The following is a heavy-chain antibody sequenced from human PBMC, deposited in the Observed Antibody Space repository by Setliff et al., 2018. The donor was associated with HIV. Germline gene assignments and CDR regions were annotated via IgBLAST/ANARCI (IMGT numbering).Heavy chain of an antibody. CDR3: ARDCRVGWVFTYGMDV. D-gene: IGHD6-13*01. CDR2: INSDGSST. Sequence: GGSLRLSCAASGFTFSSYWMHWVRQAPGKGLVWVSRINSDGSSTSYADSVKGRFTISRDNAKNTLYLQMNSLRPEDTAVYYCARDCRVGWVFTYGMDVWGQGTLVTAP. V-gene: IGHV3-74*01. CDR1: GFTFSSYW. J-gene: IGHJ6*02.